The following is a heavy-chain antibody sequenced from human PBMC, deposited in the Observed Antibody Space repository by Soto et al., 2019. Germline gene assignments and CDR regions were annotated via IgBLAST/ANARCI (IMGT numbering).Heavy chain of an antibody. CDR2: ISRSGTSI. Sequence: EVQLVESGGGLVKPGGSLRLSCAASGFTFSDYGMNWVRQAPGKGLEWGAFISRSGTSINYADSVKGRFTISRDNAKNSLSLQMNSLRAEDTAVYYCASFIDGDSGDFWGQGTLVTVSS. CDR3: ASFIDGDSGDF. V-gene: IGHV3-21*01. D-gene: IGHD4-17*01. J-gene: IGHJ4*02. CDR1: GFTFSDYG.